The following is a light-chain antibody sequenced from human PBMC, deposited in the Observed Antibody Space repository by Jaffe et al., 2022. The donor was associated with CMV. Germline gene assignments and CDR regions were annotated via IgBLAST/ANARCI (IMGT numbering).Light chain of an antibody. V-gene: IGKV3-20*01. Sequence: EIVLTQSPGTLSLSPGERATLSCRASQSISSNYLAWYQQKPGQAPRLLIYGASSRATGIPDRFSGSGSGTDFTLTISRLEPEDFALYYCQQYDRSPPVTFGGGTKVEIK. CDR2: GAS. CDR3: QQYDRSPPVT. CDR1: QSISSNY. J-gene: IGKJ4*01.